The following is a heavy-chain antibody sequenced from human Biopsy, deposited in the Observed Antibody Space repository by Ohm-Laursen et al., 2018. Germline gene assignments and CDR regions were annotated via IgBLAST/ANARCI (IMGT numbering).Heavy chain of an antibody. D-gene: IGHD1-1*01. CDR1: GYSVTELS. J-gene: IGHJ4*02. V-gene: IGHV1-24*01. CDR3: AADINVWNVNY. CDR2: FAPENGRI. Sequence: GASVKVSCKVSGYSVTELSMHWVRQAPGQGLEWMGGFAPENGRIDYSQKFQGRVTMTEDTSTNTAYMEVWRLRSDDTAVYYCAADINVWNVNYWGQGTQVIVSS.